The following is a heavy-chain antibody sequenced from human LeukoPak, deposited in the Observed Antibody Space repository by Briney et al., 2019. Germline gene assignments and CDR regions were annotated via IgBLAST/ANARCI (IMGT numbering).Heavy chain of an antibody. CDR3: ARDQGYYYGSGSYYNPRGVLDY. J-gene: IGHJ4*02. V-gene: IGHV1-3*01. CDR1: GYTFSSYD. Sequence: ASVKVSCKASGYTFSSYDINWVRQAPGQRLEWMGWINAGNGNTKYSQKFQGRVTITRDTSASTAYMELSSLRSEDTAVYYCARDQGYYYGSGSYYNPRGVLDYWGQGTLVTVSS. D-gene: IGHD3-10*01. CDR2: INAGNGNT.